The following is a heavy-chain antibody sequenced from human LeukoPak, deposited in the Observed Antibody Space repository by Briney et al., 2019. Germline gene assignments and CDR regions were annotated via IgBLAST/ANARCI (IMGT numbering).Heavy chain of an antibody. Sequence: SETLSLTCTVSGGSVSSYYWSWIRQPPGQGLEWIGYIYYSGSTNYNPSLKSRVTISVDTSKNQFSLKLSSVTAADTAVYYCARRVPAANRYYYYGMDVWGQGTTVTVSS. CDR1: GGSVSSYY. J-gene: IGHJ6*02. CDR2: IYYSGST. CDR3: ARRVPAANRYYYYGMDV. V-gene: IGHV4-59*08. D-gene: IGHD2-2*01.